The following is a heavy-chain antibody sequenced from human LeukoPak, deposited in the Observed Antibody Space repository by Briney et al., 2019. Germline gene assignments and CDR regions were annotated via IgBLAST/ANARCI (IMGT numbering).Heavy chain of an antibody. J-gene: IGHJ5*02. Sequence: ASVKVSCKASGYTFTGYYMHWVRQAPGQGLEWMGRINPNSGGTNYAQKFQGRVTMTRDTAISTAYMELSSLRSDDTAVYFCAREVGYSSSYYGRFDPWGQGTLVNVSS. V-gene: IGHV1-2*06. CDR2: INPNSGGT. D-gene: IGHD2-2*01. CDR3: AREVGYSSSYYGRFDP. CDR1: GYTFTGYY.